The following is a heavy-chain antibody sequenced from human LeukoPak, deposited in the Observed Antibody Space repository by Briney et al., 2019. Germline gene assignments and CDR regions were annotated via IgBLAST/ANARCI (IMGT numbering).Heavy chain of an antibody. D-gene: IGHD1-14*01. J-gene: IGHJ4*02. CDR2: ISGGGGYT. CDR1: GFSFSSFA. CDR3: VKGITMSAGFYFDS. V-gene: IGHV3-23*01. Sequence: GGSLRLSCVGSGFSFSSFAMSWVRQAPGKGLEWVSSISGGGGYTYYADSVKGRFTISRDDSKNMQFLQMNSLRPEDTAVYFCVKGITMSAGFYFDSWGQGTLVTVSS.